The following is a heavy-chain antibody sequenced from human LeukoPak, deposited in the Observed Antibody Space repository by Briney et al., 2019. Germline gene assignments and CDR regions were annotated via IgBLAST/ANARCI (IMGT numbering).Heavy chain of an antibody. CDR3: ARDRGGQFDP. V-gene: IGHV4-59*01. CDR2: IYYSGST. Sequence: PSETLSLTCTVSGGSISSYCWSWIRQPPGKGLEWIGYIYYSGSTNYNPSLKSRVTISVDTSKNQFSLKLSSVTAADTAVYYCARDRGGQFDPWGQGTLVTVSS. D-gene: IGHD3-10*01. J-gene: IGHJ5*02. CDR1: GGSISSYC.